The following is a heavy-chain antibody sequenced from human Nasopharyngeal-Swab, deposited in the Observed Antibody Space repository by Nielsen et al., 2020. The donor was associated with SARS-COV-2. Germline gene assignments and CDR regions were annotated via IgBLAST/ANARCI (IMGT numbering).Heavy chain of an antibody. V-gene: IGHV3-48*03. J-gene: IGHJ6*02. D-gene: IGHD5-12*01. CDR3: ARDSAEDIVATPTYYYGMDV. CDR1: SFTFSSYE. CDR2: ISSSGATM. Sequence: GESLKISCAASSFTFSSYEMNWVRQAPGKGLEWVSYISSSGATMYYADSVKGRFTTSRDNAKNSLYLQMNSLRAEDTAVYYCARDSAEDIVATPTYYYGMDVWGQGTTVTVSS.